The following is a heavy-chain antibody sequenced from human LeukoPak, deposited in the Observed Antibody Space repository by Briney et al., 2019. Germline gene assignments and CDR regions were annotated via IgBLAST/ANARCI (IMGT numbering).Heavy chain of an antibody. CDR2: INHSGST. CDR3: ARVDTGIAVAGPRKPEYFQH. J-gene: IGHJ1*01. CDR1: GFTFSTYA. V-gene: IGHV4-34*01. D-gene: IGHD6-19*01. Sequence: GSLRLSCAASGFTFSTYAMSWVRQPPGKGLEWIGEINHSGSTNYNPSLKSRVTISVDTSKNQFSLKLSSVTAADTAVYYCARVDTGIAVAGPRKPEYFQHWGQGTLVTVSS.